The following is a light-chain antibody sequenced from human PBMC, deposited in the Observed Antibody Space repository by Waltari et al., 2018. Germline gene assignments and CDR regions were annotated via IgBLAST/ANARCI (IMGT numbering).Light chain of an antibody. V-gene: IGKV3-15*01. CDR2: DSS. J-gene: IGKJ5*01. CDR3: QHYHNFPSA. Sequence: IVVTQSPATLSVSPGESATLSCRASQDVCNNVAWYQQKAGQVPRLLIYDSSTRATGIPARFSGSGFGTEFTLTISSLQSEDFAVFYCQHYHNFPSAVGQGTRLEIK. CDR1: QDVCNN.